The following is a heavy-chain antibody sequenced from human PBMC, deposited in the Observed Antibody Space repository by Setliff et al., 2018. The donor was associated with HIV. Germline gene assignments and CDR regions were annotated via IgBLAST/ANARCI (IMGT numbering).Heavy chain of an antibody. V-gene: IGHV3-23*01. J-gene: IGHJ3*02. CDR3: ARTAYYRDSSGYYSVAFDM. CDR2: SGGSTGST. CDR1: GFAFDNYC. D-gene: IGHD3-22*01. Sequence: GGSLRLSCAASGFAFDNYCMTWVRQAPGKGLEWVSASGGSTGSTYYADSVKGRFTISREDARNSGYLQMNSLRDDDTAVYFCARTAYYRDSSGYYSVAFDMWGPGTMVTVSS.